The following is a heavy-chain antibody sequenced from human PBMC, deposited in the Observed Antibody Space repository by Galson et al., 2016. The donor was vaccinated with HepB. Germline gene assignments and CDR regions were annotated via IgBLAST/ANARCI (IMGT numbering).Heavy chain of an antibody. CDR3: ARVGYNYGSGSYYNGDDWYFDL. Sequence: SLRLSCAASGFIFSNFGMHWVRQAPGKGLEWVAVISYDGSNKYFADSVKGRFTISRDNSENTLYLQMNSLRAEDTAVYYCARVGYNYGSGSYYNGDDWYFDLWGRGTLVIVSS. CDR1: GFIFSNFG. J-gene: IGHJ2*01. CDR2: ISYDGSNK. V-gene: IGHV3-30*03. D-gene: IGHD3-10*01.